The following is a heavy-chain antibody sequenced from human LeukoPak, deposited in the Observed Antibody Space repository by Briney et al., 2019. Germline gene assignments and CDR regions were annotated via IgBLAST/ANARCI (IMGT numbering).Heavy chain of an antibody. CDR1: GGSFSGYY. CDR2: INHSGST. V-gene: IGHV4-34*01. Sequence: SETLSLTCAVYGGSFSGYYWSWIRQPPGKGLEWIGEINHSGSTNYNPSLKSRVTISVDTPKNQFSLKLSSVTAADTAVYYCARTVFYGDLQPTFDYWGQGTLVTVSS. CDR3: ARTVFYGDLQPTFDY. D-gene: IGHD4-17*01. J-gene: IGHJ4*02.